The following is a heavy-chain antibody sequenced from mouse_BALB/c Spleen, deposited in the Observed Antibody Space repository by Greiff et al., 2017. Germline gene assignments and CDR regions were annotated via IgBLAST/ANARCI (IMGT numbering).Heavy chain of an antibody. V-gene: IGHV1-15*01. D-gene: IGHD3-2*02. CDR2: IDPETGGT. CDR3: TRSGYADY. CDR1: GYTFTDYE. Sequence: QQSGAELVRPGASVTLSCKASGYTFTDYEMHWVKQTPVHGLEWIGAIDPETGGTAYNQKFKGKATLTADKSSSTAYMELRSLTSEDSAVYYCTRSGYADYWGQGTTLTVSS. J-gene: IGHJ2*01.